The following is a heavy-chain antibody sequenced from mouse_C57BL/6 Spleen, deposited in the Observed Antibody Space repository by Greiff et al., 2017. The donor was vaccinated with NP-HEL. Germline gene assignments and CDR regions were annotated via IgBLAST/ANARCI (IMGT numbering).Heavy chain of an antibody. CDR2: ISSGGSYT. CDR3: ASLPDY. CDR1: GFTFSSYG. Sequence: EVKLMESGGDLVKPGGSLKLSCAASGFTFSSYGMSWVRQTPDKRLEWVATISSGGSYTYYPDSVKGRFTISRDNAKNTLYLQMSSLKSEDTAIYYCASLPDYWGQGTTLTVSS. J-gene: IGHJ2*01. D-gene: IGHD2-1*01. V-gene: IGHV5-6*01.